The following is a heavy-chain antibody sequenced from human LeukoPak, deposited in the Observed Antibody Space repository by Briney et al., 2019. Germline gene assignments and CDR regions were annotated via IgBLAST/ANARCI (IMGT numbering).Heavy chain of an antibody. CDR1: GVSINSYY. D-gene: IGHD3-10*01. CDR2: IYYSGST. Sequence: SETLSLTCTVSGVSINSYYWTWIRHPPGKGLEWIGYIYYSGSTHHNPSLNSRVTISMDTSKNHFSLKLSSVTAADTAIYYCARTSRHFYGSGSNLTPWPADMDVWGQGTKVTVSS. CDR3: ARTSRHFYGSGSNLTPWPADMDV. V-gene: IGHV4-59*01. J-gene: IGHJ6*02.